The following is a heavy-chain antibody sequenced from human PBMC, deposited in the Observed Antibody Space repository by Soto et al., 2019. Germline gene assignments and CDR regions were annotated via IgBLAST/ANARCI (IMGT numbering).Heavy chain of an antibody. CDR2: IYPGDSDT. V-gene: IGHV5-51*01. Sequence: GESLKISCKGSGYSFTSYWIGWVRQMPGKGLEWMGIIYPGDSDTRYSPSFQGQVTISADKSISTAYLQWSSLKASDTAMYYCARQEYFWSGVNNWFDPWGQGTLVTVSS. CDR1: GYSFTSYW. J-gene: IGHJ5*02. CDR3: ARQEYFWSGVNNWFDP. D-gene: IGHD3-3*01.